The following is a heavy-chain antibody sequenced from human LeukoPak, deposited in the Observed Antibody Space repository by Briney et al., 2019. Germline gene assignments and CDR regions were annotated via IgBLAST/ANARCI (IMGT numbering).Heavy chain of an antibody. CDR3: ARDPVTTVTTFDY. J-gene: IGHJ4*02. CDR1: GGSFSGYY. CDR2: INHSGST. V-gene: IGHV4-34*01. D-gene: IGHD4-17*01. Sequence: SETLSLTCAVYGGSFSGYYWSWIRQPPGKGLEWIGEINHSGSTNYNPSLKSRVTISVDTSKNQFSLKLSSVTAADTAVYYCARDPVTTVTTFDYWGQGTLVTVSS.